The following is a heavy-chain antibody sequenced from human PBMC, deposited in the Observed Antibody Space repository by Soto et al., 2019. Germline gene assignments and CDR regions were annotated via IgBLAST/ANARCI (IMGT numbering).Heavy chain of an antibody. CDR3: AKQRLLRGLFDY. J-gene: IGHJ4*02. Sequence: GSLRLSCAASGFTFSSYARIWVRQAPGKGLEWVSAISGSGGSTYYADSVKGRFTISRDNSKNTLYLQMNSLRAEDTAVYYYAKQRLLRGLFDYWGQGTLVTVSS. D-gene: IGHD2-15*01. CDR1: GFTFSSYA. CDR2: ISGSGGST. V-gene: IGHV3-23*01.